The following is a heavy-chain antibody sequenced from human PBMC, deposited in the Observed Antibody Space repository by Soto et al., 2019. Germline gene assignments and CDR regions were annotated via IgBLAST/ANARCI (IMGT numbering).Heavy chain of an antibody. V-gene: IGHV3-30*18. Sequence: GGSLRLSCAASGFTFSSYGMHWVRQAPGKGLEWVAVISYDGSNKYYADSVKGRFTISRDNSKNTLYLQMNSLRAEDTAVYYCAKDPSSLVSFWYLFDYYYGMDVCGQGSTVTVSS. CDR2: ISYDGSNK. CDR1: GFTFSSYG. J-gene: IGHJ6*02. D-gene: IGHD6-13*01. CDR3: AKDPSSLVSFWYLFDYYYGMDV.